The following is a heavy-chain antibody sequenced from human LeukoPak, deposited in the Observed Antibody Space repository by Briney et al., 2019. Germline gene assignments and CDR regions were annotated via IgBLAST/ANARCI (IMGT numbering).Heavy chain of an antibody. CDR2: ISSSSSYI. V-gene: IGHV3-21*01. CDR3: ARDSLVIDY. J-gene: IGHJ4*02. CDR1: RFTFSSYS. D-gene: IGHD3-9*01. Sequence: GGSLRLSCAASRFTFSSYSMNWVRQAPGKGLEWVSSISSSSSYIYYAAPVKGRFTISRDNAKNSLYLQMNSLRAEDTAVYYCARDSLVIDYWGQGTLVTVSS.